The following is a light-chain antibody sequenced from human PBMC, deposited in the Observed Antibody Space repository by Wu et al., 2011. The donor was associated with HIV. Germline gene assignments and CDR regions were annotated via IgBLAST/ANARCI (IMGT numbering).Light chain of an antibody. Sequence: EIVLTQSPGTLSLSPGERATLSCRASQNVSSSYLAWYQQKPGQAPRLLIYGTSSRATGIPDRFSGSGSGTDFTLTISRLEPEDFAVYYCQHYGTSPQVTFGGGTKVEI. CDR1: QNVSSSY. V-gene: IGKV3-20*01. CDR3: QHYGTSPQVT. J-gene: IGKJ4*01. CDR2: GTS.